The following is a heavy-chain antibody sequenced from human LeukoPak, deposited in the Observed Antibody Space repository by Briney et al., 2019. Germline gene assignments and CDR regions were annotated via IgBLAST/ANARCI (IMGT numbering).Heavy chain of an antibody. CDR3: ARDLTVVVVAASDHDAFDI. D-gene: IGHD2-15*01. CDR2: ISSSSSTI. Sequence: GGPLRLSCAASGFTFSSYSMNWVRQAPGKGLEWVSYISSSSSTIYYADSVKGRFTISRDNAKNSLYLQMNSLRAEDTAVYYCARDLTVVVVAASDHDAFDIWGQGTMVTVSS. J-gene: IGHJ3*02. V-gene: IGHV3-48*01. CDR1: GFTFSSYS.